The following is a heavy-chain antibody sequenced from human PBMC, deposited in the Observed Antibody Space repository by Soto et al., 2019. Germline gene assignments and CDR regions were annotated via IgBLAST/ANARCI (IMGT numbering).Heavy chain of an antibody. Sequence: QLQLQESGSGLVKPSQTLSLTCAVSGGSISSGGYSWSWLRQPPGKGLEWIGYIFHSGSTYYNPSLKSRVTISVVGTKNPITLELGSGSAADTAVYYCAREGGSGSSDWYVKVWDRGTMVTVSS. CDR2: IFHSGST. CDR3: AREGGSGSSDWYVKV. CDR1: GGSISSGGYS. J-gene: IGHJ2*01. D-gene: IGHD1-26*01. V-gene: IGHV4-30-2*01.